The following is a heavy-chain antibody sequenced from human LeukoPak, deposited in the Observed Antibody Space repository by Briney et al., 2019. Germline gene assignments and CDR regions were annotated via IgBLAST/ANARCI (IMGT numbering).Heavy chain of an antibody. D-gene: IGHD3-22*01. J-gene: IGHJ4*02. CDR2: IIPLFGTA. Sequence: SVKVSCKASGGTFSSHAITWVRQAPVEGLEWMGGIIPLFGTANYAQKFQSRVTITTDEFTSTAYMELSSLRSEDMAVYYCASSIGDSSAFHFDYWGQGTLVTVSS. V-gene: IGHV1-69*05. CDR1: GGTFSSHA. CDR3: ASSIGDSSAFHFDY.